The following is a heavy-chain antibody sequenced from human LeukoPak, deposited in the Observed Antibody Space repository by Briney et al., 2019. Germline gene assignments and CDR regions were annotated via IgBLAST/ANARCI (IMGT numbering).Heavy chain of an antibody. CDR3: ARESSPEDAFDI. Sequence: PGGSLRLSCAASGFTFSSYTMNWVRQAPGKGLEWVSSISRSSSYIYYADSMKGRFTISRDNANNSLFLQMNSLRAEDTAVYYCARESSPEDAFDIWGQGTMVTVSS. J-gene: IGHJ3*02. CDR1: GFTFSSYT. V-gene: IGHV3-21*01. D-gene: IGHD1-14*01. CDR2: ISRSSSYI.